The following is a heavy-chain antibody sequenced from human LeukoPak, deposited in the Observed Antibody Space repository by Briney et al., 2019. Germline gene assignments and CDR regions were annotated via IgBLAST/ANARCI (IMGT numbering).Heavy chain of an antibody. CDR2: ISGRGDNT. V-gene: IGHV3-23*01. CDR3: AKFWGAVGGNWGNFDY. CDR1: AFTFSSYA. Sequence: GGSLRLSCAASAFTFSSYAMSWVRQAPGKGLEWVSAISGRGDNTKYADSVKGRFTISRDNSKNMLYLQMNSLRGEDTAVYYCAKFWGAVGGNWGNFDYWGQGTLATVSS. J-gene: IGHJ4*02. D-gene: IGHD6-19*01.